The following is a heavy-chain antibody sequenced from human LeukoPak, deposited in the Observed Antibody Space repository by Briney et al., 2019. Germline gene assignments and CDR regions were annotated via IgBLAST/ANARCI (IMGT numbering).Heavy chain of an antibody. D-gene: IGHD3-10*01. V-gene: IGHV3-7*03. CDR1: ACTFSSYW. J-gene: IGHJ4*02. Sequence: GTLRHSCAASACTFSSYWMSRVRQAPGKGPEGGANIKQDGSEKYYVDSVKGRFTISRDNAKNSLYLQMNSLRAEDTAVYYCARDDGSVNSWGQGTLVTVSS. CDR3: ARDDGSVNS. CDR2: IKQDGSEK.